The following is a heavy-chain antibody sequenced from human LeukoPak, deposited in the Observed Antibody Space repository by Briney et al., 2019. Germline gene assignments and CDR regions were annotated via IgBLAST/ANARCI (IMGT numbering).Heavy chain of an antibody. CDR2: IYTSGGT. Sequence: PSETLSLTCTVSGVSISSYYWSWIRQPAGKGLEWIARIYTSGGTNYNPSLKSRRTMSVATSKNQFSLKLSSVTAADTAVYYCARAPTSRKRFLGGAAAGTDYYYSYYMDVWGKGTTVTISS. D-gene: IGHD6-13*01. J-gene: IGHJ6*03. CDR3: ARAPTSRKRFLGGAAAGTDYYYSYYMDV. V-gene: IGHV4-4*07. CDR1: GVSISSYY.